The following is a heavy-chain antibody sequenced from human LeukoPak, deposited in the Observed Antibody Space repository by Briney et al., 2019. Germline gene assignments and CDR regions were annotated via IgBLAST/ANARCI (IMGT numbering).Heavy chain of an antibody. CDR3: ARPEDYGGNFFLGY. Sequence: GASVKVSCKASGGTFSSYAISWVRQAPGQGLEWMGGIIPIFGTANYAQKFQGRVTITADESTSTAYMELSSLRSEDTTVYYCARPEDYGGNFFLGYWGQGTLVTVSS. CDR1: GGTFSSYA. J-gene: IGHJ4*02. D-gene: IGHD4-23*01. V-gene: IGHV1-69*13. CDR2: IIPIFGTA.